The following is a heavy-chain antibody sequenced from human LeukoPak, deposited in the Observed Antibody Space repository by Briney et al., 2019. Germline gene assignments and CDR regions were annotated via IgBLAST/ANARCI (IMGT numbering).Heavy chain of an antibody. CDR3: ARVGYYYDSSGYYRDAFDI. CDR2: IYYSGST. Sequence: SETLSLTCTVSGGSISSYYWSWIRQPPGKGLEWIGYIYYSGSTNYNPSLKSRLTISVDTSKNQFSLKLSSVTAADTAVYYCARVGYYYDSSGYYRDAFDIWGQGTMVTVSS. J-gene: IGHJ3*02. V-gene: IGHV4-59*01. D-gene: IGHD3-22*01. CDR1: GGSISSYY.